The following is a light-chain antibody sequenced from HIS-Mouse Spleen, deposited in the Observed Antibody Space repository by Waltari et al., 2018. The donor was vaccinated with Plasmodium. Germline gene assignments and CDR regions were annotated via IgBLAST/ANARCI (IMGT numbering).Light chain of an antibody. CDR1: SRDVGSYTL. CDR2: EGS. V-gene: IGLV2-23*03. CDR3: CSYAGSSTFV. J-gene: IGLJ3*02. Sequence: QSALTQPASVSGSPGQSITIPCPGTSRDVGSYTLFSWYQQHPGKAPKLMIYEGSKRPSGVSNRFSGSKSGNTASLTISGLQAEDEADYYCCSYAGSSTFVFGGGTKLTVL.